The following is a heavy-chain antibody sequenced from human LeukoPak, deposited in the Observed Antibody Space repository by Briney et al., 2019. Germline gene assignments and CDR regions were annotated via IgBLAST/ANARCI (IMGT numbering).Heavy chain of an antibody. V-gene: IGHV1-8*01. J-gene: IGHJ6*02. CDR2: MNPNSGNT. CDR1: GYTFTSYD. Sequence: GASVKVSCKASGYTFTSYDINWVRQATGQGLEWMGWMNPNSGNTGYAQKFQGRVTMTRNTSISTAYMELSSLRSEDTAVYYCASYSSSWYGYYYYYYGMDVWGQGTTVTVSS. CDR3: ASYSSSWYGYYYYYYGMDV. D-gene: IGHD6-13*01.